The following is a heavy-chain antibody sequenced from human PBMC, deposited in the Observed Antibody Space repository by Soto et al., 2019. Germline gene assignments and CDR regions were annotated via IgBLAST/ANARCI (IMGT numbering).Heavy chain of an antibody. Sequence: GGTLSLSCIVSKGPSSSYIMSWVRRAPGKGLEWVAVISYDGSNKYYADSVKGRFTISRDNSKNTLYLQMNSLRAEDTAVYYCARVAEFWSGDHYYYYGMDVWGQGTTVTVSS. CDR3: ARVAEFWSGDHYYYYGMDV. J-gene: IGHJ6*02. D-gene: IGHD3-3*01. CDR2: ISYDGSNK. V-gene: IGHV3-30-3*01. CDR1: KGPSSSYI.